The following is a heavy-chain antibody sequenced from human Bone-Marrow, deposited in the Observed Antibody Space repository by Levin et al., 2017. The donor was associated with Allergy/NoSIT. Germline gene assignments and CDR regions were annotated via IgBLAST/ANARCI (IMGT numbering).Heavy chain of an antibody. CDR2: IKSYTVGGTT. CDR3: ATTAPGFCSGGSCYFDK. J-gene: IGHJ4*02. Sequence: GGSLRLSCVASGFTFNDAWMTWVRQAPGKGLEWVGRIKSYTVGGTTDFAAPVRGRFTMSRDDSRKTVHLQMNSLKTEDTAVYYCATTAPGFCSGGSCYFDKWGRGTLVTVSS. CDR1: GFTFNDAW. D-gene: IGHD2-15*01. V-gene: IGHV3-15*01.